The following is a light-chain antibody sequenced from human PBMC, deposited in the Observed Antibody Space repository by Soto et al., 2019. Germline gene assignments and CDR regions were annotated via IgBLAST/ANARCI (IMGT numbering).Light chain of an antibody. CDR3: CSYAGSYTHYV. CDR2: DVS. V-gene: IGLV2-11*01. CDR1: SSDVGGYNY. J-gene: IGLJ1*01. Sequence: QSVLTQPRSVSGSPGQSITISCTGTSSDVGGYNYVSWYRQHPGKAPKLMIYDVSKRPSGVPDRFSGSKSGNTASLTISGLQAEDEDDYYCCSYAGSYTHYVFGTGTKLTVL.